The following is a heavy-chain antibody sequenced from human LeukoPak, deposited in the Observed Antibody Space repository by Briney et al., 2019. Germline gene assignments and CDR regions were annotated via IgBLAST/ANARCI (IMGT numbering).Heavy chain of an antibody. Sequence: SETLSLTCAVSGASISTYYWSWFRQPPGKGLEWIGYIYYSGSTNYNPSLKSRVTISVDTSKNQFSLKLSSVTAADTAVYYCARDRRITIFGVAPGAFDIWGQGTMVTVSS. D-gene: IGHD3-3*01. CDR1: GASISTYY. CDR2: IYYSGST. V-gene: IGHV4-59*12. CDR3: ARDRRITIFGVAPGAFDI. J-gene: IGHJ3*02.